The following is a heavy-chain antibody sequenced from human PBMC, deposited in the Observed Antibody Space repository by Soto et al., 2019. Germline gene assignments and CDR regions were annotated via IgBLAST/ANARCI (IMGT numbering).Heavy chain of an antibody. D-gene: IGHD3-22*01. J-gene: IGHJ4*02. CDR3: AISISSYYYDFES. V-gene: IGHV3-7*01. Sequence: VGSLRLSCAASGFTLSSYWMTWVRQASGKGLEWVANIKEDGTEKYYVDSVKGRFTISRDNAKNSLYLQMNSMRAEDTGVNYRAISISSYYYDFESWGQGALVTV. CDR1: GFTLSSYW. CDR2: IKEDGTEK.